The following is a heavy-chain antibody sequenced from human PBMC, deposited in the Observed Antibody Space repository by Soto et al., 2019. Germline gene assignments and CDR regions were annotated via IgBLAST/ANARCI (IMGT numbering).Heavy chain of an antibody. CDR2: INRDGSDS. J-gene: IGHJ4*02. Sequence: GGSLRLSCAASGFTFRNYWMTWVRQAPGKGLEWVANINRDGSDSYCVDSLKGRFTISRDNAKSSVYLQMNSLRAEDTAIYYCVHLWVVEADDFDYWGQGTLVTVSS. V-gene: IGHV3-7*03. CDR3: VHLWVVEADDFDY. D-gene: IGHD2-15*01. CDR1: GFTFRNYW.